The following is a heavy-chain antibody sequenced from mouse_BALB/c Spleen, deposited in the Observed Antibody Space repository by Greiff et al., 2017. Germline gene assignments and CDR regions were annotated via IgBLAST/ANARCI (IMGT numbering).Heavy chain of an antibody. CDR3: ARGNYIYAMDY. J-gene: IGHJ4*01. CDR1: GYTFTDYA. V-gene: IGHV1S137*01. CDR2: ISTYYGDA. D-gene: IGHD2-1*01. Sequence: VQLQQSGAELVRPGVSVKISCKGSGYTFTDYAMHWVKQSHAKSLEWIGVISTYYGDASYNQKFKGKATMTVDKSSSTAYMQLSSLTSEDSAVYYCARGNYIYAMDYWGQGTSVTVSS.